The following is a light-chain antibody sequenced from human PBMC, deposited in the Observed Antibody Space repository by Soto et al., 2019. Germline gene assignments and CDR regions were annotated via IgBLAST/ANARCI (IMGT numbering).Light chain of an antibody. CDR2: GAS. J-gene: IGKJ1*01. CDR1: QSVSNK. Sequence: ERVMTQSPATLSVSPGERATLSCRASQSVSNKLAWYQFKPGQAPRLLIYGASTRATGVPTRFSGSGSGTEFTLTIGRLQSEDFAVYYCLQYYGWRKTFGQGTEVEIK. V-gene: IGKV3-15*01. CDR3: LQYYGWRKT.